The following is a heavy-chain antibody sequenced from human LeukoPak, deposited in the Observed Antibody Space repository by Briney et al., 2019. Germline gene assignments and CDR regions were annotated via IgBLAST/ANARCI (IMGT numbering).Heavy chain of an antibody. D-gene: IGHD3-10*01. CDR2: IWFDGSNK. CDR3: ARDVSPYGSGSYFDY. Sequence: GSLRLSCAASGFTFSVYGMHWVRQAPGKRLEWVAVIWFDGSNKYYEDSVKGRFTISRDNSKNTLYLQMNSLRADDTAVYYCARDVSPYGSGSYFDYWGQGTLVTVSS. J-gene: IGHJ4*02. CDR1: GFTFSVYG. V-gene: IGHV3-33*01.